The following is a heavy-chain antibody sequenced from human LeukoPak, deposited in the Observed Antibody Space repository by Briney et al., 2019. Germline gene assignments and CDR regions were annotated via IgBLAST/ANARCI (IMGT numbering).Heavy chain of an antibody. Sequence: GASVKVSCKASGYTFTGYYMHWVRQAPGQGLEWMGWINPNSGGTNYAQKFQGRVTMTRDTSISTAYMELSRLRSDDTAVYYCARVSQWLPSEGDYWGQGTLVTVSS. D-gene: IGHD3-22*01. J-gene: IGHJ4*02. CDR1: GYTFTGYY. V-gene: IGHV1-2*02. CDR2: INPNSGGT. CDR3: ARVSQWLPSEGDY.